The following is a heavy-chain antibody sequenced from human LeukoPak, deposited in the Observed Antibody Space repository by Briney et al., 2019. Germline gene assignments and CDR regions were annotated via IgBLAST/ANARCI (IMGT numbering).Heavy chain of an antibody. CDR3: AREFSTVTPRFLDY. CDR2: ISAYNGNT. V-gene: IGHV1-18*01. J-gene: IGHJ4*02. Sequence: VASVKVSCKASGYTFTSYGISWVRQAPGQGLEWMGRISAYNGNTNYAQKLQGRVTMTTDTSTSTAYMELRSLRSDDTAVYYCAREFSTVTPRFLDYWGQGTLVTVSS. D-gene: IGHD4-11*01. CDR1: GYTFTSYG.